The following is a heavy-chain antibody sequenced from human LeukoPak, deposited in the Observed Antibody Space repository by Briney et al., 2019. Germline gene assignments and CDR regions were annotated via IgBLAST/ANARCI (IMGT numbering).Heavy chain of an antibody. V-gene: IGHV1-18*01. CDR2: ISGYNANT. CDR3: ARGGRSSPYSYAMDV. D-gene: IGHD6-19*01. Sequence: ASVKVSCKATGYTFSSYGISWVRQAPGQGLEWMGWISGYNANTNYAQKLQGRVTMTTDTSMRIAYMELRSLRSDDTAVYYCARGGRSSPYSYAMDVWGQGTTVTVSS. CDR1: GYTFSSYG. J-gene: IGHJ6*02.